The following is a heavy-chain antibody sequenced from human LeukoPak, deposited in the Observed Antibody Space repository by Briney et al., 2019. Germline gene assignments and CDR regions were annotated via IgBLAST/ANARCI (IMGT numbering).Heavy chain of an antibody. J-gene: IGHJ4*02. CDR1: GGSISSGGHY. CDR3: ARADTVVINYSDY. V-gene: IGHV4-31*03. CDR2: IYYSGST. Sequence: SETLSLTCTVSGGSISSGGHYWSWIRQHPGKGLEWIGYIYYSGSTYYNPSLKSRVTISVDTSKNQFSLKLSSVTAADTAVYYCARADTVVINYSDYWGQGTLVTVSS. D-gene: IGHD4-23*01.